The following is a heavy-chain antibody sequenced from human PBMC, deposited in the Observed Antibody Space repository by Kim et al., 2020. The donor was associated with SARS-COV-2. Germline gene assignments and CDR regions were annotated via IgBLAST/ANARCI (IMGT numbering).Heavy chain of an antibody. V-gene: IGHV3-74*01. Sequence: GGSLRLSCAASGLTISDYRIYWVRQAPGQGLVWVSRFNSDGSITTYADSVKGRFTVSRDYADNSVYLQMNNLRAEDTAVYYCAVRATGGFVGWGQGTLVT. CDR1: GLTISDYR. J-gene: IGHJ4*02. CDR3: AVRATGGFVG. D-gene: IGHD2-15*01. CDR2: FNSDGSIT.